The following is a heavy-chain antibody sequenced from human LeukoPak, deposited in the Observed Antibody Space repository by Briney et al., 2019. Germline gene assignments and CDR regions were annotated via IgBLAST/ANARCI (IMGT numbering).Heavy chain of an antibody. V-gene: IGHV1-24*01. D-gene: IGHD2-15*01. CDR2: FDPEHGET. CDR1: GYTLTELS. CDR3: ATDPVGYCNADGCYSVDY. J-gene: IGHJ4*02. Sequence: AASVKVSCKVSGYTLTELSMHWVRQAPGKGLEWMGGFDPEHGETVYAQKFQGRLTMTEDTSTHTAYMELSSLRSDDTAVYYCATDPVGYCNADGCYSVDYWGQGTLVTVSS.